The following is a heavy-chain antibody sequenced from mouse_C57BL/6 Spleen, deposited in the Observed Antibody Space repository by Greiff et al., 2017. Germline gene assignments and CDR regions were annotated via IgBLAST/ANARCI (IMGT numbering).Heavy chain of an antibody. Sequence: QVQLQQPGAELVKPGASVKMSCKASGYTFTSYWITWVKQRPGQGLEWIGDIYPGSGSTNYNEKFKSKATLTVDTSSSTAYMQLSSLTSEDSAVYYCARVTTVDYYAMDYWGQGTSVTVSS. CDR2: IYPGSGST. V-gene: IGHV1-55*01. CDR1: GYTFTSYW. J-gene: IGHJ4*01. D-gene: IGHD1-1*01. CDR3: ARVTTVDYYAMDY.